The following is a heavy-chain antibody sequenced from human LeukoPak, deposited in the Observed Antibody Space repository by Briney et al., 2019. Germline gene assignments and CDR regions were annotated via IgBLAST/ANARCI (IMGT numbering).Heavy chain of an antibody. CDR2: IYYSGST. CDR3: ARELRFLPYYYYMDV. Sequence: PSETLSLTCTVSGGSISSHYWSWIRQPTGKGLEWIGYIYYSGSTNYNPSLKSRVTISVDTTKNQFSLKLSSVTAADTAVYYCARELRFLPYYYYMDVWGKGTTVTVSS. D-gene: IGHD3-3*01. CDR1: GGSISSHY. J-gene: IGHJ6*03. V-gene: IGHV4-59*11.